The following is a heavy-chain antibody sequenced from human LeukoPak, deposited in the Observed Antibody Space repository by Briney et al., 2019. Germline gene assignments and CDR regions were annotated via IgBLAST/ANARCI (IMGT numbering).Heavy chain of an antibody. V-gene: IGHV3-30*18. D-gene: IGHD4-17*01. CDR1: GFTFSSYG. CDR2: ISYDGSNK. Sequence: PGGSLRLSCAASGFTFSSYGMPWVRQAPGKGLEWVAVISYDGSNKYYADSVKGRFTISRDNSKNTLYLQMNSLRAEDTAVYYCAKGTNFDYWGQGTLVTVSS. J-gene: IGHJ4*02. CDR3: AKGTNFDY.